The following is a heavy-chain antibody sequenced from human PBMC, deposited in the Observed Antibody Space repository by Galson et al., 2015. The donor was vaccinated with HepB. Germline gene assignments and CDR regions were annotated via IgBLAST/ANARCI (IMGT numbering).Heavy chain of an antibody. CDR3: ARATWGYCSSTSCYTGGTYYYYMDV. D-gene: IGHD2-2*02. CDR1: GGTFSSYA. Sequence: SVKVSCKASGGTFSSYAISWVRQAPGQGLEWIGGIIPIFGTANYAQKFQGRVTITADESTSTAYMELSSLRSEDTAVYYCARATWGYCSSTSCYTGGTYYYYMDVWGKGTTVTVSS. V-gene: IGHV1-69*13. J-gene: IGHJ6*03. CDR2: IIPIFGTA.